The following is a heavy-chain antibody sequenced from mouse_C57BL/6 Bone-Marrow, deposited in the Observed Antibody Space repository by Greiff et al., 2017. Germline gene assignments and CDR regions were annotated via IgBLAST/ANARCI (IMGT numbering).Heavy chain of an antibody. Sequence: VNLVESGAELARPGASVKLSCKASGYTFTSYGISWVKQRTGQGLEWIGEIYPRSGNTYYNEKFKGKATLTADKSSSTAYMELRSLTSEDSAVYFCARGRNYDYDYWGQGTTLTVSS. J-gene: IGHJ2*01. CDR1: GYTFTSYG. CDR3: ARGRNYDYDY. D-gene: IGHD2-4*01. V-gene: IGHV1-81*01. CDR2: IYPRSGNT.